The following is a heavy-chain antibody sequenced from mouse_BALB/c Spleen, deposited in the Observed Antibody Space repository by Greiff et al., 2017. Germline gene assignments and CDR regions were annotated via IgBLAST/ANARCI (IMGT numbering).Heavy chain of an antibody. D-gene: IGHD1-1*01. J-gene: IGHJ2*01. V-gene: IGHV14-3*02. CDR2: IDPANGNT. CDR3: ARYYGSSYSFDY. Sequence: EVQLHQSGAELVKPGASVKLSCTASGFNIKDTYMHWVKQRPEQGLEWIGRIDPANGNTKYDPKFQGKATITADTSSNTAYLQLSSLTSEDTAVYYCARYYGSSYSFDYWGQGTTLTVSS. CDR1: GFNIKDTY.